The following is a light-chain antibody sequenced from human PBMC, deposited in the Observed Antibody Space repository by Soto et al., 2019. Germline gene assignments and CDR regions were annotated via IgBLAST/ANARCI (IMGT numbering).Light chain of an antibody. CDR3: QQYGNSPAIT. J-gene: IGKJ5*01. V-gene: IGKV3-11*01. CDR2: DTS. CDR1: QSVSCC. Sequence: EIVLTQSPATLSLSPGERATLSCRASQSVSCCLAWYQQKPGQAPRLLIYDTSDRATGIPARFSGSGSGTDFTLTVSRLEPEDFAVYYCQQYGNSPAITFGQGTRLEIK.